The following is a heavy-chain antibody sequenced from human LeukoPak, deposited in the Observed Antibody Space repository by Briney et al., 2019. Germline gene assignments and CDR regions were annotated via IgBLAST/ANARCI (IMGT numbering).Heavy chain of an antibody. D-gene: IGHD3-10*01. CDR3: ARSELLWFGGVNSGFDY. Sequence: PSETLSLTCTVSGGSISSYYWSWIRQPPGKGLEWIAYIYYSGSTDYNPSLKSRVTISLDTSKNQFSLKLSFVTAADTAVYYCARSELLWFGGVNSGFDYWGQGTLVTVSS. V-gene: IGHV4-59*08. CDR1: GGSISSYY. CDR2: IYYSGST. J-gene: IGHJ4*02.